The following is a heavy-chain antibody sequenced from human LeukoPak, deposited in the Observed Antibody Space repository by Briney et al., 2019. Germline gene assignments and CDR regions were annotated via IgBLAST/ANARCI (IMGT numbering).Heavy chain of an antibody. J-gene: IGHJ5*02. D-gene: IGHD4-17*01. Sequence: GASVKVSCEASGYTFTGYYMHWVRQAPGQGLEWMGRINPNSGGTNYAQKFQGRVTMTRDTSISTAYMELSRLRSDDTAVYYCARVEATVTTSSWFDPWGQGTLVTVSS. CDR1: GYTFTGYY. V-gene: IGHV1-2*06. CDR2: INPNSGGT. CDR3: ARVEATVTTSSWFDP.